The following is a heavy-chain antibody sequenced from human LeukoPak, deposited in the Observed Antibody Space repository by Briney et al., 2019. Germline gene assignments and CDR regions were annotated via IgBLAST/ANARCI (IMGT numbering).Heavy chain of an antibody. Sequence: SETLSLTCTVSTGSVSSGTYYWSWIRQPPGKGLDWIGYIYYSGSTNYNPSLKSRVTISVDTSKNQFSLKLSSVTAADTAVYYCARIVRYKYGYVDYWGQGILVTVSS. CDR1: TGSVSSGTYY. J-gene: IGHJ4*02. D-gene: IGHD5-18*01. CDR2: IYYSGST. CDR3: ARIVRYKYGYVDY. V-gene: IGHV4-61*01.